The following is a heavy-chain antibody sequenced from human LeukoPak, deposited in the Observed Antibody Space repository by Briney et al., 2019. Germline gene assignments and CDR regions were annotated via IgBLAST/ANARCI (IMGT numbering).Heavy chain of an antibody. CDR3: ARDRSSSDY. CDR1: GYTFTKNI. Sequence: ASLKGSCKAAGYTFTKNIISWVRQAPGQGLEWMGCISAYNGNTNYAQTLQGRATMTTDTSTSTAYKELRSLRSDDTAVYYCARDRSSSDYWGQGTLVTVSS. D-gene: IGHD3-10*01. J-gene: IGHJ4*02. V-gene: IGHV1-18*04. CDR2: ISAYNGNT.